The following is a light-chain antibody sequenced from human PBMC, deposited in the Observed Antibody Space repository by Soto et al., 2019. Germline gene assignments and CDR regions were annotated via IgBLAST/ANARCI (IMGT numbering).Light chain of an antibody. CDR2: DAS. V-gene: IGKV1-5*01. J-gene: IGKJ1*01. CDR1: QSISSW. CDR3: QEYQSYSRR. Sequence: DIQRTQSPSTLSESVGDRVTITCRASQSISSWLAWYQQKPGKAPKLLIYDASSLESGVPSRFSGSGSGTEFTLTISSLKPDDFATYYCQEYQSYSRRFGQGTKVDIK.